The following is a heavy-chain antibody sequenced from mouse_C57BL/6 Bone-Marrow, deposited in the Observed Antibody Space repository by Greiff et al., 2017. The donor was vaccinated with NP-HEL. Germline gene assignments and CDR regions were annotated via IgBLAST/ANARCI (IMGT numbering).Heavy chain of an antibody. Sequence: QVQLQQSGPELVKPGASVKISCKASGYAFSSSWMNWVKQRPGKGLEWIGRIYPGDGDTNYNGKFKGKATLTADKSSSTAYMQLSSLTSEDSAVYFCARRLSYDGYSWFADWGKGTLVIVSA. D-gene: IGHD2-3*01. CDR3: ARRLSYDGYSWFAD. CDR2: IYPGDGDT. V-gene: IGHV1-82*01. CDR1: GYAFSSSW. J-gene: IGHJ3*01.